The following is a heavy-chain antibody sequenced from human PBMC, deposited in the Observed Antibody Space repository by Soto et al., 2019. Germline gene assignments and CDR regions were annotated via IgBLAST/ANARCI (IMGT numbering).Heavy chain of an antibody. CDR2: IRRKAYTYAT. D-gene: IGHD5-12*01. Sequence: PGGSLRLSCAASGFTFSDSDIHWVRQASGKGLEWVGRIRRKAYTYATAYAVSVEDRFTVSRDDSKNTAYLQMNSLKAEDTAVYYCSKHQVQSGPGNYFYGLDVWGQGTTVTVSS. J-gene: IGHJ6*02. CDR3: SKHQVQSGPGNYFYGLDV. V-gene: IGHV3-73*01. CDR1: GFTFSDSD.